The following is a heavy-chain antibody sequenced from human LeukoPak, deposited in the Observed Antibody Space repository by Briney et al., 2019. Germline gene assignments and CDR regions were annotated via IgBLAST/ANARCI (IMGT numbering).Heavy chain of an antibody. CDR2: ISWNSGSI. D-gene: IGHD2-2*01. J-gene: IGHJ6*02. V-gene: IGHV3-9*01. Sequence: PGRSLRLSCAASGFTFDDYAMHWVRQAPGKGLEWVSGISWNSGSIGYADSVKGRFTISRDNAKNSLYLQMNSLRAEDTALCYCAKDIGPAAISYYGMDVWGQGTTVTVSS. CDR3: AKDIGPAAISYYGMDV. CDR1: GFTFDDYA.